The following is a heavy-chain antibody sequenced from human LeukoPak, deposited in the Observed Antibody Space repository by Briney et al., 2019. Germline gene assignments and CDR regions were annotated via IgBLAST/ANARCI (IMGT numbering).Heavy chain of an antibody. Sequence: GGFLRLSCAASGFTFSNYAMTWVRQAPGKGLEWVSAFTASGGSTYYTDSVKGRFTTSRDNSKNTLYLQMNSLTAEDTAVYYCAKGGSFEYWGQGTLVTVSS. CDR3: AKGGSFEY. CDR1: GFTFSNYA. V-gene: IGHV3-23*01. CDR2: FTASGGST. J-gene: IGHJ4*02. D-gene: IGHD2-15*01.